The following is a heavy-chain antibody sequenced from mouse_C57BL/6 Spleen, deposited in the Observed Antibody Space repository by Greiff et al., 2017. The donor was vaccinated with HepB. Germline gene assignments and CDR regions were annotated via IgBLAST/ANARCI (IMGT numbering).Heavy chain of an antibody. CDR3: ARYYGSRKAMDY. J-gene: IGHJ4*01. D-gene: IGHD1-1*01. CDR2: IRNKANGYTT. V-gene: IGHV7-3*01. Sequence: EVKLMESGGGLVQPWGSLSLSCAASGFTFTDYYMSWVRQPPGKALEWLGFIRNKANGYTTEYSASVKGRFTISRDNSQSILYLQMNALRAEDSATYYCARYYGSRKAMDYWGQGTSVTVSS. CDR1: GFTFTDYY.